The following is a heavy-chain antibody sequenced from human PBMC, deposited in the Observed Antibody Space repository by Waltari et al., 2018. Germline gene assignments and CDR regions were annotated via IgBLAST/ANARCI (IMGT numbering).Heavy chain of an antibody. CDR2: IHYSGGT. D-gene: IGHD1-26*01. V-gene: IGHV4-59*01. J-gene: IGHJ6*03. CDR3: ARADTSTSYFYYYMDV. Sequence: QVQLQESGPGLVKPSETLSLTCTVSGGSTSTYYWSWVRQSPGKGLEWIGYIHYSGGTVYNPSLRSRVAISLDTPNNQFSLRLRSVTAAGAAIYYCARADTSTSYFYYYMDVWGKGTTVTVSS. CDR1: GGSTSTYY.